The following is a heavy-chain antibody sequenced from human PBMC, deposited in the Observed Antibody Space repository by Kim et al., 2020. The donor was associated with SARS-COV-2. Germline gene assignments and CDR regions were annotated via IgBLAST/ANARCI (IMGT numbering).Heavy chain of an antibody. D-gene: IGHD3-16*01. CDR2: IYHCGST. J-gene: IGHJ4*02. Sequence: SETLSLTCSVSGGYINTSHYYWAWIRQPPGKGLEWIGTIYHCGSTYYNPSLKSRVTISVDTSRNQFSLKLASVTAADPAVYYCARRTEAGGYFDFWGQG. V-gene: IGHV4-39*01. CDR1: GGYINTSHYY. CDR3: ARRTEAGGYFDF.